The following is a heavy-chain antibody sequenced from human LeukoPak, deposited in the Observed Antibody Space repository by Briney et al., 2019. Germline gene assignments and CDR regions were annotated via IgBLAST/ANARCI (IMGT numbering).Heavy chain of an antibody. V-gene: IGHV3-33*01. Sequence: PGGSLRLSCAASGFTFSHYGMHWVRQAPGKGLEWVAVIWSDGSNKFYADSVRGRFTISRDDVRKTVYLQMDSLTAEDTAVYYCARDAQRGFDYSNSLQYWGQGTLVPVSS. J-gene: IGHJ4*02. D-gene: IGHD4-11*01. CDR2: IWSDGSNK. CDR3: ARDAQRGFDYSNSLQY. CDR1: GFTFSHYG.